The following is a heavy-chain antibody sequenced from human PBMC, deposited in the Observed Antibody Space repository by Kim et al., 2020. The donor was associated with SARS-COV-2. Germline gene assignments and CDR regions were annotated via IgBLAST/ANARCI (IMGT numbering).Heavy chain of an antibody. D-gene: IGHD3-3*01. CDR1: GYTFTSYG. CDR2: ISAYNGNT. J-gene: IGHJ6*02. CDR3: ARVGYYDFWSGYYTAYYYYGMDV. Sequence: ASVKVSCKASGYTFTSYGISWVRQAPGQGLEWMGWISAYNGNTNYAQKLQGRVTMTTDTSTSTAYMELRSLRSDDTAVYYCARVGYYDFWSGYYTAYYYYGMDVWGQGTTVTVSS. V-gene: IGHV1-18*01.